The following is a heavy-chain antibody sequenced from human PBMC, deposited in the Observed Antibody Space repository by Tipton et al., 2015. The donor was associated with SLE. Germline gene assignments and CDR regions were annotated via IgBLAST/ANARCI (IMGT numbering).Heavy chain of an antibody. Sequence: QSGPEVKKPGASVKVSCKASGYTFTSYYMHWVRQAPGQGLEWMGIINPSGGSASYAQKFQGRVTMTRDTSTSTAYMELRSLRSDDTAVYYCARAIVVVPGHYYMDVWGKGTTVTISS. J-gene: IGHJ6*03. CDR3: ARAIVVVPGHYYMDV. CDR2: INPSGGSA. CDR1: GYTFTSYY. V-gene: IGHV1-46*01. D-gene: IGHD2-2*01.